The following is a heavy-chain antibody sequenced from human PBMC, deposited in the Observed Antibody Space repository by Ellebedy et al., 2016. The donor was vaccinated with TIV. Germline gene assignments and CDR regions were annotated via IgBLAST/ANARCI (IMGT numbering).Heavy chain of an antibody. V-gene: IGHV2-5*02. CDR2: IYWDDDK. J-gene: IGHJ6*02. CDR1: GVSLSTSGVG. Sequence: SGPTLVKPPATLTLTCTVSGVSLSTSGVGVGWIRQPPGKALEWLALIYWDDDKRYSPSLKSRLTITKDTSKNQVVLTMTNMNPVETATYYCAHNPVGRGEGWNNGMDVWGQGTTVTVSS. CDR3: AHNPVGRGEGWNNGMDV. D-gene: IGHD1/OR15-1a*01.